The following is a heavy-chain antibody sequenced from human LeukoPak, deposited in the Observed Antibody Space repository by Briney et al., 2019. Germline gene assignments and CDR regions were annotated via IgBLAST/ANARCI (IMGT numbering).Heavy chain of an antibody. D-gene: IGHD5-18*01. J-gene: IGHJ4*02. CDR1: GFTFSDYF. CDR3: AKSARGYSYGDFAY. Sequence: AGGSLRLSCAASGFTFSDYFMNWIRQPPGKGLEWISYISPSSSFTYYADSVKGRFTISRDNSKNTLYLQMTSLRAEETALYYCAKSARGYSYGDFAYWGQGTLVTVSS. V-gene: IGHV3-11*03. CDR2: ISPSSSFT.